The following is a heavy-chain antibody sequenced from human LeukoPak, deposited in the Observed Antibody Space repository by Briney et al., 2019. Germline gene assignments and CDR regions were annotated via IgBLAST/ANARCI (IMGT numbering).Heavy chain of an antibody. CDR1: GYTFTGYY. CDR2: INPNNGDT. V-gene: IGHV1-2*02. J-gene: IGHJ4*02. Sequence: AAVKVSCKASGYTFTGYYMHWVRHAPGQGLEWMGWINPNNGDTNYAQKFQGRVTMTRDTSITTAYMELSRLTSDDTAVYYCARVVGQGTAMPSRDYFDYWGQGTLVIVSS. D-gene: IGHD5-18*01. CDR3: ARVVGQGTAMPSRDYFDY.